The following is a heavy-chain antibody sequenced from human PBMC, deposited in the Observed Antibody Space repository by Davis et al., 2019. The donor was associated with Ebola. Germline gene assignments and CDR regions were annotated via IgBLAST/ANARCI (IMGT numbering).Heavy chain of an antibody. CDR1: GFTFSNAW. J-gene: IGHJ4*02. D-gene: IGHD1-1*01. V-gene: IGHV3-72*01. Sequence: GGSLRLSCAASGFTFSNAWMSWVRLTPGKGLEWVGLSRNKENRYNTEYAASVKGRFTLSRDDSKNLLYLEMNSLRTEDTAVYYCVTENWYRFESWGQGTLVTVSS. CDR3: VTENWYRFES. CDR2: SRNKENRYNT.